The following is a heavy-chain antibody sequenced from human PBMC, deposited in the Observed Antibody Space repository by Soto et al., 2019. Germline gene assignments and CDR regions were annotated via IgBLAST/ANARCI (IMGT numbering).Heavy chain of an antibody. J-gene: IGHJ4*02. Sequence: QVQLVESGGGVVQPGRSLRLSCAASGFTFSSYAMHWVRQAPGKGLEWVAVISYDGNNKYYADSVKGRFTISRDNSKNTLYLQMNSLRAEDTAVYYCARDHDYGDYAGDYWGQGTLVTVSS. CDR1: GFTFSSYA. CDR2: ISYDGNNK. D-gene: IGHD4-17*01. CDR3: ARDHDYGDYAGDY. V-gene: IGHV3-30-3*01.